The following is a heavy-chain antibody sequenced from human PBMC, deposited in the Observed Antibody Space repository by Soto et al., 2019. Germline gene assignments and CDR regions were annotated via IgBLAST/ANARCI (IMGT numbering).Heavy chain of an antibody. J-gene: IGHJ4*02. CDR3: ARDRTPWSDGGLNYFDY. Sequence: QVQLQQWGAGLLKPSETLSLTCAVHGGSLSGYYWSWIRQSPEKGLEWVGEISHSGRTHYNPSLKSRVTISVDTSKDQFSLILSSVTAADTAVYYCARDRTPWSDGGLNYFDYWGQGTLVTVSS. CDR1: GGSLSGYY. CDR2: ISHSGRT. V-gene: IGHV4-34*02. D-gene: IGHD3-16*01.